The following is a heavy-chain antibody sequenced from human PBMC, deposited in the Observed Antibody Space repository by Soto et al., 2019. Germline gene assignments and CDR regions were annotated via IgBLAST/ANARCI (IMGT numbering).Heavy chain of an antibody. V-gene: IGHV3-15*01. D-gene: IGHD6-6*01. CDR1: GFTFSNAW. J-gene: IGHJ3*02. Sequence: GGSLRLSCAASGFTFSNAWMSWVRQAPGKGLEWVGRIKSKTDGGTTDYAETVKGRFTISRDDSKNTLYLQMNSLKTEDTAVYYCTTDVGKAARPRITDAFDIWGQGTMVTVSS. CDR3: TTDVGKAARPRITDAFDI. CDR2: IKSKTDGGTT.